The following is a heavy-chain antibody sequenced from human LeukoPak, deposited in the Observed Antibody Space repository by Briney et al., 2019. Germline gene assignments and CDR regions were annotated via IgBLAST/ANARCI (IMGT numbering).Heavy chain of an antibody. CDR1: GGTFSSYA. Sequence: GASVKVSCKASGGTFSSYAISWVRQATGQGLEWVGWMNPNSGNTGYAQKFQGRVTMTRNTSISTAYMELSSLRSEDTAVYYCARGGITMVRAYYYYGMDVWGQGTTVTVSS. D-gene: IGHD3-10*01. CDR3: ARGGITMVRAYYYYGMDV. J-gene: IGHJ6*02. CDR2: MNPNSGNT. V-gene: IGHV1-8*02.